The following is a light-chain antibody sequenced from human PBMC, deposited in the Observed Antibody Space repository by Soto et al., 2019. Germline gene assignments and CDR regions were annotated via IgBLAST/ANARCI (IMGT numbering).Light chain of an antibody. V-gene: IGLV2-8*01. CDR2: EVS. CDR1: SSDVGGYNY. CDR3: SSYGGSRPWV. Sequence: QSALTQPPSASGSPGQSVTISCTGTSSDVGGYNYVSWYQHHPGKAPKLMIYEVSKRPSGVPDRFSGSKSGNTAFLTVSGLQAEDEADYYCSSYGGSRPWVFGGGTKVTVL. J-gene: IGLJ3*02.